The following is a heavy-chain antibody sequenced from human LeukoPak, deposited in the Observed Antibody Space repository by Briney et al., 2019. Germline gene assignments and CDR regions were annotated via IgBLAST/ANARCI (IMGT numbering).Heavy chain of an antibody. J-gene: IGHJ4*02. CDR2: IRSSGATT. V-gene: IGHV3-23*01. CDR3: TKARDDYGVDTIDS. CDR1: GFTFNNYA. Sequence: GGSLRLSCATSGFTFNNYAMTWVRQAPGKGLEWVSAIRSSGATTYYADSVKGRFTISRDNSKNTVNLQMNSLRAEDTAIYYCTKARDDYGVDTIDSWGQGTLVTVSS. D-gene: IGHD3-3*01.